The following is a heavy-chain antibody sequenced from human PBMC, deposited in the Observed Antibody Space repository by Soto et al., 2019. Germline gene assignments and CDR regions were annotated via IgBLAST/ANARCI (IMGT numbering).Heavy chain of an antibody. CDR1: GGTFSSYA. J-gene: IGHJ4*02. D-gene: IGHD3-10*01. V-gene: IGHV1-69*01. CDR3: ARGEQHMVRGVTFEY. Sequence: QVQLVQSGAEVKKPGSSVKVSCKASGGTFSSYAISWVRQAPGQGLEWMGGIIPIFGTANYAQKFQGRVTITAHEPTSTAYMELSSLRSEDRAVYYCARGEQHMVRGVTFEYWGQGTLVTVSS. CDR2: IIPIFGTA.